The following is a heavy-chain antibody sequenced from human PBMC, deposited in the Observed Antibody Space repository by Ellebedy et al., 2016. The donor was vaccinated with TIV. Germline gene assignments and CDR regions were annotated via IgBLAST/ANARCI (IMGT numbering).Heavy chain of an antibody. D-gene: IGHD3-10*01. J-gene: IGHJ6*02. Sequence: GESLKISCAASGFTFSSYAMSWVRQAPGKGLEWVSAISGSGGSTYYADSVKGRFTISRDNSKNTLYLQMNSLRAEDTAVYYCAKEMVRGVITYYYYGMDVWGQGTTVTVSS. CDR3: AKEMVRGVITYYYYGMDV. CDR2: ISGSGGST. V-gene: IGHV3-23*01. CDR1: GFTFSSYA.